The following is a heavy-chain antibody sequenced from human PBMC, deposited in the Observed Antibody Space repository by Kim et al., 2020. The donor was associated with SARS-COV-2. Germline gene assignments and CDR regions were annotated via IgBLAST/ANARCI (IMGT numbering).Heavy chain of an antibody. CDR2: IYYSGST. CDR1: GGSISSSSYY. V-gene: IGHV4-39*01. J-gene: IGHJ4*02. CDR3: APLLTSYYFDY. D-gene: IGHD2-15*01. Sequence: SETLSLTCTVSGGSISSSSYYWGWIRQPPGKGLEWIGSIYYSGSTYYNPSLKSRVTISVDTSKNQFSLKLSSVTAADTAVYYCAPLLTSYYFDYWGQGTLVTVSS.